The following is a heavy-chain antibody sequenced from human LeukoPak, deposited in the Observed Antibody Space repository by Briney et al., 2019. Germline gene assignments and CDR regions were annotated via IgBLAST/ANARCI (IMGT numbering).Heavy chain of an antibody. V-gene: IGHV4-59*01. Sequence: PSETLSLTCTVSGGSISSYYWSWIRQPPGKGLDWIGYIYYRGSTNYNPSLKSRVTISVDTSKNQFSLKLSSVTAADTAVYYCARDRLGYYGSGRPPAGYFDLWGRGTLVTVSS. J-gene: IGHJ2*01. CDR3: ARDRLGYYGSGRPPAGYFDL. D-gene: IGHD3-10*01. CDR2: IYYRGST. CDR1: GGSISSYY.